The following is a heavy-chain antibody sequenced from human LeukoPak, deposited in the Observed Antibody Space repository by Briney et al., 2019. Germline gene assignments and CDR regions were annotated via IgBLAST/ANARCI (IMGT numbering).Heavy chain of an antibody. D-gene: IGHD4-17*01. CDR3: ARGDGDYAGGYFDL. CDR2: IKGGGGDP. Sequence: GGSLRLSCAASGFTFSTYAMGWVRQAPGEGLEWVSSIKGGGGDPFYADSVRGRFTISRDKSKNTLYLQLNSLRAEDTAVYYCARGDGDYAGGYFDLWGRGTLVTVSP. CDR1: GFTFSTYA. J-gene: IGHJ2*01. V-gene: IGHV3-23*01.